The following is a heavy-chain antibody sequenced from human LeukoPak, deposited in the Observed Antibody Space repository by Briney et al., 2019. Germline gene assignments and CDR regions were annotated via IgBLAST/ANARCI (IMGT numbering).Heavy chain of an antibody. CDR1: GLTFSSYA. V-gene: IGHV3-23*01. D-gene: IGHD3-9*01. CDR2: ISGSGGST. J-gene: IGHJ4*02. Sequence: GGSLRLSCAASGLTFSSYAMSWVRQAPGKGLEWVSAISGSGGSTYYADSVKGRFTISRDNSKNTLYLQMNGLRAEDTAVYYCAKVSTGYFFQYYFDYWGQGTLVTVSS. CDR3: AKVSTGYFFQYYFDY.